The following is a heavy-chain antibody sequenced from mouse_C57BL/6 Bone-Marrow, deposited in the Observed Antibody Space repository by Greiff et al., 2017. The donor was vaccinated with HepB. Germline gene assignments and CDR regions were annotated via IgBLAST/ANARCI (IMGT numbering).Heavy chain of an antibody. J-gene: IGHJ4*01. CDR1: GFTFSDYY. CDR3: ARHHYDYDAMDY. V-gene: IGHV5-12*01. D-gene: IGHD1-2*01. Sequence: EVKVVESGGGLVKPGGSLKLSCAASGFTFSDYYMYWVRQTPEKRLEWVAYISNGGGSTYYPDTVKGRVTISRDNAKNTLYLQMSRLKSEDTAMYYCARHHYDYDAMDYWGQGTSVTVSS. CDR2: ISNGGGST.